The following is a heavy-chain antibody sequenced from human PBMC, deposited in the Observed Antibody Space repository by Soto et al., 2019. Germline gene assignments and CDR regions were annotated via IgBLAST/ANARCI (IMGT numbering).Heavy chain of an antibody. CDR3: ARDLRHSSSWYYYYYMDV. V-gene: IGHV6-1*01. CDR1: GDSVSSNSAA. Sequence: SQTLSLTCAISGDSVSSNSAAWNWIRQSPSRGLEWLGRTYYRSKWYNDYAVSVKSRITINPDTSKNQFSLQLNSVTPEETAVYYCARDLRHSSSWYYYYYMDVWGKGTTVTVSS. D-gene: IGHD6-13*01. J-gene: IGHJ6*03. CDR2: TYYRSKWYN.